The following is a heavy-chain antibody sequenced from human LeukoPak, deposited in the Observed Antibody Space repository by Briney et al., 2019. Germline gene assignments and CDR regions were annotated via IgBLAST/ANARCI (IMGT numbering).Heavy chain of an antibody. V-gene: IGHV3-7*01. D-gene: IGHD3-22*01. CDR2: IKYDGSHK. Sequence: GGTLRLSCVASGFSFSSYWMAWVRQAPGKGLEWVANIKYDGSHKYYVDSVKGRFTISRDNAKDSVYLQMNSLRVDDTAVYFCASSHDSSGNDWGQGTMVTVSS. CDR3: ASSHDSSGND. CDR1: GFSFSSYW. J-gene: IGHJ4*02.